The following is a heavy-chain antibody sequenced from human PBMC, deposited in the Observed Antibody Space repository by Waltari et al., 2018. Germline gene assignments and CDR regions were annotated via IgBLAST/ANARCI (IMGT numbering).Heavy chain of an antibody. CDR1: GGSISSSSYY. Sequence: QLQLQESGPGLVKPSETLSLTCTVSGGSISSSSYYWGWIRQPPGKGLEWIGSIYYTGSTYFNPSLKSRVTRSVDTSKNQFSLRLSSVTAADTAVYFCARHYGNTNDWYFDLWGRGTLVTVSS. J-gene: IGHJ2*01. CDR2: IYYTGST. CDR3: ARHYGNTNDWYFDL. D-gene: IGHD3-16*01. V-gene: IGHV4-39*07.